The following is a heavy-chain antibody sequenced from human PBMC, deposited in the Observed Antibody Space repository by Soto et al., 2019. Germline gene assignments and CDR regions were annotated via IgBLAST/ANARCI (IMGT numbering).Heavy chain of an antibody. Sequence: EVQLVESGGGLVQPGGSLRLSCVASGLTLSRYWMSWVRQAPGKGLEWVANIKEDGGKTYYVDSVKGRFTISRDNATNSVYLQMNSLRVEDTAVYYCSRDYYGPGPDWGQGTLVIVSS. D-gene: IGHD3-22*01. CDR3: SRDYYGPGPD. V-gene: IGHV3-7*04. J-gene: IGHJ4*02. CDR2: IKEDGGKT. CDR1: GLTLSRYW.